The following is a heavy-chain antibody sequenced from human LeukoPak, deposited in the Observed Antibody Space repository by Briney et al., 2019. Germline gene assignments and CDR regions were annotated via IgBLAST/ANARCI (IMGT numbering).Heavy chain of an antibody. V-gene: IGHV3-9*01. CDR2: ISWNSGSI. D-gene: IGHD1-26*01. J-gene: IGHJ3*02. CDR1: GFTFDDYA. CDR3: ASTVGASSAFDI. Sequence: GRSLRLSCAASGFTFDDYAMHWVRQAPGKGLEWVSGISWNSGSIGYADSVKGRFTISRDNAKNSLYLQMNSLRAEDTAVYYCASTVGASSAFDIWGQGTMVTVSS.